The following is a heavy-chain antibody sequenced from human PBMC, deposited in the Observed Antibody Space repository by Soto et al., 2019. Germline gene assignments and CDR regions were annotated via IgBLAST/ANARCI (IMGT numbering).Heavy chain of an antibody. CDR2: IYSGGST. J-gene: IGHJ4*02. Sequence: GGSLRLSCAASGFTVSSNYMSWVRQAPGKGLEWVSVIYSGGSTYYADSVKGRFTISRDNSKNTLYLQMNSLRAEDTAEYYCVRDRTAGVGAGYYYDSSGYLDYWGQGTLVTVSS. V-gene: IGHV3-66*01. D-gene: IGHD3-22*01. CDR1: GFTVSSNY. CDR3: VRDRTAGVGAGYYYDSSGYLDY.